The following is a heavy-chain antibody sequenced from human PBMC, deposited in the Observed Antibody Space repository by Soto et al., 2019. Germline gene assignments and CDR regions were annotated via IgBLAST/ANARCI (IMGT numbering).Heavy chain of an antibody. CDR3: AKGDWLLGFGENIDGMDV. Sequence: EVQLLESGGGLVQPGGSLRLSCAASGFTFSSYAMSWVRQAPGKGLEWVSAISGSGGSTYYADSVKGRFTISRDNSKNTLYLQMNSLRAEDTAVYYCAKGDWLLGFGENIDGMDVWGQGTTVTVSS. CDR1: GFTFSSYA. D-gene: IGHD3-10*01. J-gene: IGHJ6*02. V-gene: IGHV3-23*01. CDR2: ISGSGGST.